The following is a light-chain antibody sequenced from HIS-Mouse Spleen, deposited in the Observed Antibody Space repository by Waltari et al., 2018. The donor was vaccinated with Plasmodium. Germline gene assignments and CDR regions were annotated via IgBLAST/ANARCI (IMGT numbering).Light chain of an antibody. Sequence: SYELTQPSSVSVSPGQTARITCSGDVLAKKKYARWFQQKPGQAPVLVISKDSERPSGIPERFSGPSSGTTVTLTISGAQVEDEADYYCYSAADNNLVFGGGTKLTVL. V-gene: IGLV3-27*01. CDR3: YSAADNNLV. J-gene: IGLJ3*02. CDR2: KDS. CDR1: VLAKKKY.